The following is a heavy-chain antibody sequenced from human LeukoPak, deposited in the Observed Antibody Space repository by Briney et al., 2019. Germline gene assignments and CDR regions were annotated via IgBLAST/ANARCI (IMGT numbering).Heavy chain of an antibody. CDR1: GFTFDDYA. CDR2: ISWDGGST. V-gene: IGHV3-43D*03. J-gene: IGHJ6*03. D-gene: IGHD3-22*01. Sequence: PGGSLRLSCAASGFTFDDYAMHWVRQAPGKGLEWVSLISWDGGSTYYAGSVKGRFTISRDNSKNSLYLQMNSLRAEDTALFYCAKDYYDSSGYYSPDYYYYYTDVWGKGTTVTVSS. CDR3: AKDYYDSSGYYSPDYYYYYTDV.